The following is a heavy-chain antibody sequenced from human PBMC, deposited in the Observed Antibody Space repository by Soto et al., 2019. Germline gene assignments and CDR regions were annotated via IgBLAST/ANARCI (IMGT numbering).Heavy chain of an antibody. D-gene: IGHD6-13*01. CDR3: AIDWQQLGSFDY. Sequence: EVQLVESGGGLVQPGGSLRLSCAASGFTVSSNYMSWVRPAPGKGLEWVSVIYSGGSTYYADSVKGRFTISRDNSKNTLDLQMNSLSAEDTAVYYCAIDWQQLGSFDYWGQGTLVTVSS. CDR1: GFTVSSNY. V-gene: IGHV3-66*01. CDR2: IYSGGST. J-gene: IGHJ4*02.